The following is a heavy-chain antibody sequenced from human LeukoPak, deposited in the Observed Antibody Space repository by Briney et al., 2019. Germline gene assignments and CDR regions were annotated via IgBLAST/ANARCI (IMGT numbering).Heavy chain of an antibody. CDR3: ARGSGLTACDI. V-gene: IGHV4-4*07. CDR2: IYNNENT. Sequence: SETLSLTCTVSGDSISGYYWSWIRQPAGKGLEWIGRIYNNENTNYNPSLKSRVTMSVDTSKDQFSLKLSSVTAADTAVYFCARGSGLTACDIWGQGTVVTVSS. CDR1: GDSISGYY. D-gene: IGHD2-21*02. J-gene: IGHJ3*02.